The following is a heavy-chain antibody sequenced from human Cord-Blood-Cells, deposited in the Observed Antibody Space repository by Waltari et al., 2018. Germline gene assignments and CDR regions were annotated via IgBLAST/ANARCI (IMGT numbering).Heavy chain of an antibody. D-gene: IGHD3-3*01. Sequence: EVQLVESGGGLVKPGGSLRLSCAASGFTFSSYSMNWVRQAPGKVLEWVSSISSSSSYICDADSGKGRFTISRDNAKNSLYLQMNSLRAEDTAVYYCARNDDFWSGYDYWGQGTLVTVSS. CDR1: GFTFSSYS. V-gene: IGHV3-21*01. J-gene: IGHJ4*02. CDR2: ISSSSSYI. CDR3: ARNDDFWSGYDY.